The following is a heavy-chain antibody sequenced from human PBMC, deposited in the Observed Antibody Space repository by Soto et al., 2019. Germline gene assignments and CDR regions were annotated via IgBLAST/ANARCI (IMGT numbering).Heavy chain of an antibody. Sequence: SETLSLTCTVSGGSVSSGSYYWSWIRQPPGKGLEWIGYIYYSGSTNYNPSLKSRVTISVDTSKNQFSLKLSSVTVADTAVYYCARGTRAGVYYYYGMDVWGQGTTVTVSS. CDR3: ARGTRAGVYYYYGMDV. CDR1: GGSVSSGSYY. CDR2: IYYSGST. D-gene: IGHD2-8*01. V-gene: IGHV4-61*01. J-gene: IGHJ6*02.